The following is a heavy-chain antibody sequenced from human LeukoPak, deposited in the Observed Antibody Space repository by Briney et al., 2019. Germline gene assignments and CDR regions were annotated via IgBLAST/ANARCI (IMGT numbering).Heavy chain of an antibody. V-gene: IGHV3-7*04. Sequence: GGSLRLSCAASGFSFSNYYMTWVRQAPGKGLEWVANIKQDGSKKSYVDSVKGRFTISRDNAKNSLYLQMNSLRAEDTAIYYCTRVGYIDEGIDYWGQGTLVTVSS. D-gene: IGHD5-24*01. CDR3: TRVGYIDEGIDY. J-gene: IGHJ4*02. CDR2: IKQDGSKK. CDR1: GFSFSNYY.